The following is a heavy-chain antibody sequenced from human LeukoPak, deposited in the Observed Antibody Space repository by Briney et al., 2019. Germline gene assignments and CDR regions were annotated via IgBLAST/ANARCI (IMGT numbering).Heavy chain of an antibody. Sequence: ASVKVSCKASGYTFTGYYMHWVRQAPGQGREWMGWINPNSGGTNYAQKVQGRVTMTRDTSISTAYMELSRLRSDDTAVYYCARESGSRNAFDIWGQGTMVTVSS. D-gene: IGHD3-10*01. CDR1: GYTFTGYY. J-gene: IGHJ3*02. CDR3: ARESGSRNAFDI. CDR2: INPNSGGT. V-gene: IGHV1-2*02.